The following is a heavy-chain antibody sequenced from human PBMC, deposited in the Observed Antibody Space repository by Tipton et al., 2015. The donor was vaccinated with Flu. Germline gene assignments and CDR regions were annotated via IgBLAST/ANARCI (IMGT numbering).Heavy chain of an antibody. CDR1: GFAFSDYW. Sequence: SLRLSCAASGFAFSDYWMAWVRQAPGKGLEWVANIKHDGSERYYVDSVKGRLTISRDNAKNSLFLQMNSLRAEDTAVYYCVRKGFGDYWGQGTLVTVSS. V-gene: IGHV3-7*01. D-gene: IGHD3-10*01. CDR3: VRKGFGDY. J-gene: IGHJ4*02. CDR2: IKHDGSER.